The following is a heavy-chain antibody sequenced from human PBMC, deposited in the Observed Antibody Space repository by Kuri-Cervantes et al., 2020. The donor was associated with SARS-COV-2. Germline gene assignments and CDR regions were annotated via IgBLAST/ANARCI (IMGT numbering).Heavy chain of an antibody. V-gene: IGHV3-33*01. CDR3: ARCSGITGTDFYYYYGMDV. Sequence: GGPPRLSPAAPGFTFTSYGMHWVRQAPGKGLEWVAVIWYDGSNKYYADSVKGRFTISRDNSKNTLYLQMNSLRAEDTAVYYCARCSGITGTDFYYYYGMDVWGQGTTVTVSS. CDR2: IWYDGSNK. CDR1: GFTFTSYG. J-gene: IGHJ6*02. D-gene: IGHD1-7*01.